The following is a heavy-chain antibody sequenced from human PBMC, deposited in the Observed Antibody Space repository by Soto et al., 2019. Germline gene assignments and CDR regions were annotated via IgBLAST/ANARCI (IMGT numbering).Heavy chain of an antibody. D-gene: IGHD5-18*01. Sequence: ASVKASCKAYRYTFTGYYMQWMRQAPVQGLEWMGLINPNSGGTNYAQKFQGSVTMTRDTSISTAYMELSRLRSEDTAVYYCARDPGYSYGYPYYYYGMDVWGQGTTVTVSS. CDR2: INPNSGGT. V-gene: IGHV1-2*02. J-gene: IGHJ6*02. CDR3: ARDPGYSYGYPYYYYGMDV. CDR1: RYTFTGYY.